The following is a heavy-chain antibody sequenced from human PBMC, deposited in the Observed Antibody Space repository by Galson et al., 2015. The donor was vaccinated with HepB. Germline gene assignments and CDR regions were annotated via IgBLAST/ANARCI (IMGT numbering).Heavy chain of an antibody. D-gene: IGHD2-15*01. CDR1: GYTFSSYS. CDR2: ISAYDGNT. CDR3: ARGALVAVVGATQNNWFDS. V-gene: IGHV1-18*01. J-gene: IGHJ5*01. Sequence: SVKVSCKASGYTFSSYSITWVRQAPGQGLEWMGWISAYDGNTEYAQNLQGRLTMTTDTSRTTAYMELRSLRSDDTAVYYCARGALVAVVGATQNNWFDSWGQGTLVTVSS.